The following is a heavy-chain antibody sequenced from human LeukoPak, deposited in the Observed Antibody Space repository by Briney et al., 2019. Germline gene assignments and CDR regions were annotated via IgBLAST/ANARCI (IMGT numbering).Heavy chain of an antibody. Sequence: GGSLRLSCAASGFTFSSYAMSWVRQAPGKGLEWVSAISGSGDSTYSGDSARGRFTISRDNSNHTVFLQMKSLRAEDTAVYYCAKEKDSSGFFDYWGQGALVTVSS. CDR3: AKEKDSSGFFDY. V-gene: IGHV3-23*01. J-gene: IGHJ4*02. CDR2: ISGSGDST. CDR1: GFTFSSYA. D-gene: IGHD3-22*01.